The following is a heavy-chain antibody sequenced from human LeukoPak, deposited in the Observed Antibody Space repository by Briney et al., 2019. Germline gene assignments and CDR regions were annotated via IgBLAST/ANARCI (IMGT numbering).Heavy chain of an antibody. V-gene: IGHV3-23*01. D-gene: IGHD6-19*01. Sequence: GGSLRLSCAASGFTFSSYAMSWVRQAPGKGLEWVSAISGSGGSTYYADSVKGRFTISRDNSKNTLYLQMNSLRAEDTAVYYCECRSGWYYAFDIWGQGTMVTVSS. CDR1: GFTFSSYA. J-gene: IGHJ3*02. CDR3: ECRSGWYYAFDI. CDR2: ISGSGGST.